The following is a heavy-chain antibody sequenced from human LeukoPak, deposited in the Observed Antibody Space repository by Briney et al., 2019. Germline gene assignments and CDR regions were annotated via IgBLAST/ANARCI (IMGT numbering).Heavy chain of an antibody. J-gene: IGHJ5*02. CDR2: ISSSSRTI. Sequence: GGSLRLSCAASGFTFSRYSMNWVRQAPGKGLEWVSYISSSSRTIHYADSVKGRFTISRDNAKKSLYLQMNSLRAEDTAVYYCASAFDPWGQGTLVTVSS. CDR1: GFTFSRYS. V-gene: IGHV3-48*01. CDR3: ASAFDP.